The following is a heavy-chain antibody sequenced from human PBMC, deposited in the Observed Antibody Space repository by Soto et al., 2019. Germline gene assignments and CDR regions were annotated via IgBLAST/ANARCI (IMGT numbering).Heavy chain of an antibody. J-gene: IGHJ4*02. CDR2: ISGSGGST. CDR3: ANPPRRGVVITPFDY. CDR1: GFTFSSYA. V-gene: IGHV3-23*01. Sequence: GGSLRLSCAASGFTFSSYAMSWVRQAPGKGLEWVSAISGSGGSTYYADSVKGRFTISRDNSKNTLYLQMNSLRAEDTAVYYCANPPRRGVVITPFDYWGQGTLVTVSS. D-gene: IGHD3-3*01.